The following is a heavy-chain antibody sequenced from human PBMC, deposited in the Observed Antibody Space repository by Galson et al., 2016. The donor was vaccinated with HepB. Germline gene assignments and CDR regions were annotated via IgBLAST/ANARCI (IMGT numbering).Heavy chain of an antibody. V-gene: IGHV1-8*01. Sequence: SVKVSCKASGYTFTSYDINWVRQATGQGLEWMGWMNPNSGNTGYSQKFQGRFTMTRNTSISTAYMALSSLISEDTAVYYCARGGMEWLLLASGLDVWGQGTTVTVSS. J-gene: IGHJ6*02. CDR3: ARGGMEWLLLASGLDV. CDR1: GYTFTSYD. D-gene: IGHD3-3*01. CDR2: MNPNSGNT.